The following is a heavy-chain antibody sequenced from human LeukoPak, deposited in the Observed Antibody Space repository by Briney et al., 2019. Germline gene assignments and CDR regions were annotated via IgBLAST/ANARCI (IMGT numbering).Heavy chain of an antibody. CDR2: IYYTWRT. Sequence: SETLSLPCTVSGDFISSGRYHWGWIRQPPGKGLEWIATIYYTWRTYYSPSLKSRVTISVDSSKNKFSLKLSSVTAADTALYYCARVVVVAATSGFDVWGQGTMVTVSS. J-gene: IGHJ3*01. CDR3: ARVVVVAATSGFDV. CDR1: GDFISSGRYH. D-gene: IGHD2-15*01. V-gene: IGHV4-39*01.